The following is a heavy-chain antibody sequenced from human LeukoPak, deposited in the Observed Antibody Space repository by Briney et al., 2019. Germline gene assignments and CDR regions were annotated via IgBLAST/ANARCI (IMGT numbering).Heavy chain of an antibody. J-gene: IGHJ3*02. D-gene: IGHD3-22*01. CDR2: ISGSGGST. CDR1: GFTFSSYA. Sequence: GGSLRLSCAASGFTFSSYAMSWVRQAPGKGLEWVSAISGSGGSTYYADSVKGRFTISRDNSKNTLFLQMNSLRAEDTAVYYCAKDENHLDNIGYSGAFDIWGQGTMVPVSS. CDR3: AKDENHLDNIGYSGAFDI. V-gene: IGHV3-23*01.